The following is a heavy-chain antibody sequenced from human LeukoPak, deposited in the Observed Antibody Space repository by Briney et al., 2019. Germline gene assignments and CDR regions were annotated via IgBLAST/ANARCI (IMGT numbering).Heavy chain of an antibody. J-gene: IGHJ5*02. D-gene: IGHD2/OR15-2a*01. CDR2: TYYRSKWYN. V-gene: IGHV6-1*01. Sequence: SQTLSLTCAISGDSVSSNTAAWNRIRQSPSRGLEWLGRTYYRSKWYNDYAVSVRSRITINPDTSKNQFSLQLNSVTPEDTAVYYCARVEDLIGNFDPWGQGTLVTVSS. CDR1: GDSVSSNTAA. CDR3: ARVEDLIGNFDP.